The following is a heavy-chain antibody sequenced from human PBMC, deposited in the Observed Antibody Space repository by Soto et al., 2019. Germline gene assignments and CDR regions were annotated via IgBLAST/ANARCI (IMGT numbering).Heavy chain of an antibody. Sequence: SVEVSCKASGGTFSSYAISWVRQAPGQGLEWMGGIIPIFGTANYAQKFQGRVTITADESTSTAYMELSSLRSEDTDVYYCARARGIAVAGHNWFDPWGQGTLVTVSS. CDR3: ARARGIAVAGHNWFDP. D-gene: IGHD6-19*01. CDR2: IIPIFGTA. J-gene: IGHJ5*02. V-gene: IGHV1-69*13. CDR1: GGTFSSYA.